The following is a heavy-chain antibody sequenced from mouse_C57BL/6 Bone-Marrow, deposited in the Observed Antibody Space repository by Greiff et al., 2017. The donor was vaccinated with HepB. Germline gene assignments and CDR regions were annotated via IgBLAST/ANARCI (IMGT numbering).Heavy chain of an antibody. D-gene: IGHD2-4*01. V-gene: IGHV1-54*01. CDR1: GYAFTNYL. J-gene: IGHJ2*01. CDR3: ARRMISYFDY. Sequence: VQVVESGAELVRPGTSVKVSCKASGYAFTNYLIAWVKQRPGQGLEWIGVINPGSGGTNYNEKFKGKATLTADKSSSTAYMQLSSLTSEDSAVYFCARRMISYFDYWGQGTTLTVSS. CDR2: INPGSGGT.